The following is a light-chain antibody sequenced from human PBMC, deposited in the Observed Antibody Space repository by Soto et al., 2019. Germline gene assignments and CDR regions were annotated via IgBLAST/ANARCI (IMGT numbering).Light chain of an antibody. J-gene: IGKJ3*01. Sequence: EIVLTQSPGTLSLSPGERATLSCRASQSVSSSYLAWYQQKPGQAPRLLIYGASSRATGIPDRFSGSGSGTDFTLTISRLEPEDFAVYYCQHYCISPFTFGPGTKLDIK. CDR2: GAS. CDR1: QSVSSSY. V-gene: IGKV3-20*01. CDR3: QHYCISPFT.